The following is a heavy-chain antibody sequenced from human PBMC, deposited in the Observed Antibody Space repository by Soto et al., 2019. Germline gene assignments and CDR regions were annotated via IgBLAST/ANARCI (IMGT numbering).Heavy chain of an antibody. CDR3: ARLGGITGYANACYKFDF. CDR2: IFYTGNT. V-gene: IGHV4-39*01. CDR1: GGSISSDISY. D-gene: IGHD3-16*01. Sequence: QLHLQESGPGLVKPSETLSLTCTVSGGSISSDISYWGWIRQPTGRGLAWLGFIFYTGNTYYNPSLKSRDTISMDTSKSQLSLKLRSVTAADTAVFYCARLGGITGYANACYKFDFLGPGAVVTVSS. J-gene: IGHJ4*02.